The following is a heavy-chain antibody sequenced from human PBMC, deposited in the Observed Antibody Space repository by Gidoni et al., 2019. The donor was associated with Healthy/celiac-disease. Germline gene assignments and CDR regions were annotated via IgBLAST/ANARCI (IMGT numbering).Heavy chain of an antibody. Sequence: QVQLVESGGGLVQPGRSLRLSCAASGFTFSSYGMHWVRQAPGKGLEWVAVISYDGSNKYYADSVKGRFTISRDNSKNTLYLQMNSLRAEDTAVYYCAGLVHDYWGQGTLVTVSS. CDR1: GFTFSSYG. CDR2: ISYDGSNK. J-gene: IGHJ4*02. D-gene: IGHD6-6*01. V-gene: IGHV3-30*03. CDR3: AGLVHDY.